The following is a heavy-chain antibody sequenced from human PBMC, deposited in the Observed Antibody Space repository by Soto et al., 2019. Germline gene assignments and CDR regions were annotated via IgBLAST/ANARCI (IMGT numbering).Heavy chain of an antibody. CDR2: IYNSGST. J-gene: IGHJ4*02. V-gene: IGHV4-30-4*01. CDR1: GGSVSSGYYF. Sequence: SETLSLTCTVSGGSVSSGYYFWSWIRQPPGRGLEWIGHIYNSGSTYSNPSLKSRVTISVDTSKNQFSLKLSSVTAADTAVYYCARRYRSFFDYWGQGTLVIVSS. CDR3: ARRYRSFFDY. D-gene: IGHD6-6*01.